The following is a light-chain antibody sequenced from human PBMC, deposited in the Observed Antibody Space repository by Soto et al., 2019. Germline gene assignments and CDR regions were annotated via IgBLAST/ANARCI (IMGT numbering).Light chain of an antibody. CDR2: GAS. CDR1: QSVSSN. Sequence: EILLPQSPAPLSVSPGERATLSCRASQSVSSNLAWYQQKPGQAPRLLIYGASTRATGIPARFSGSGSGTEFTLTISSLQSEDFAVYYCQQYNNWPPWTFGQGTKVDIK. V-gene: IGKV3-15*01. CDR3: QQYNNWPPWT. J-gene: IGKJ1*01.